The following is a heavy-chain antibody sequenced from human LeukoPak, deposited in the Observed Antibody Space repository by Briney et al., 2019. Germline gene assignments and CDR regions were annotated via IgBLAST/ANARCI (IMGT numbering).Heavy chain of an antibody. CDR1: GFTFSTYA. V-gene: IGHV3-23*01. Sequence: PGGSLRLSCAASGFTFSTYAMSWVRQAPGKGLEWVSAISGSGGSTYYADSVKGRFTISRDNSKNTLYLQMNSLRAEDTAVYYCARATGYSYGNSPYYFDYWGQGTLVTVSS. J-gene: IGHJ4*02. D-gene: IGHD5-18*01. CDR2: ISGSGGST. CDR3: ARATGYSYGNSPYYFDY.